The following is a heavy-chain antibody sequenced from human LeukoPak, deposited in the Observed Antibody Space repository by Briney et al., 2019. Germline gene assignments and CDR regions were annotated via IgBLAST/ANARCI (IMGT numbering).Heavy chain of an antibody. D-gene: IGHD4-17*01. CDR3: ASYGDSDY. CDR2: IYSGGRT. V-gene: IGHV3-53*05. Sequence: GGSLRLSCAASGFTFSSYWMHWVRQAPGKGLEWVSVIYSGGRTNYADSVRGRFSISRDNSKNTMYLQMNSLRAEDTAVYYCASYGDSDYWGQGTLVTVSS. J-gene: IGHJ4*02. CDR1: GFTFSSYW.